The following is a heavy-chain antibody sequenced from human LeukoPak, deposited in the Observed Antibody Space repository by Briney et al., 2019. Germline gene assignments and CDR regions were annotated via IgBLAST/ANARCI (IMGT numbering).Heavy chain of an antibody. D-gene: IGHD6-13*01. CDR2: ISSSSSTI. J-gene: IGHJ6*02. V-gene: IGHV3-48*04. Sequence: TGGSLRLSCAASGFTFSSYSMNWVRQAPGKGLEWVSYISSSSSTIYYADSVKGRFTISRDNAKNSLYLQMNSLRAEDTAVYYCARGEDSSSWHYYYYYGMDVWGQGTTVTVSS. CDR3: ARGEDSSSWHYYYYYGMDV. CDR1: GFTFSSYS.